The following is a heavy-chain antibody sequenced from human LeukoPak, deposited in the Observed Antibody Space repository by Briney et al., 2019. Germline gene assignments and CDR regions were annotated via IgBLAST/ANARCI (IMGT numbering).Heavy chain of an antibody. CDR3: ARQVGYCSGGSCSFYFDY. J-gene: IGHJ4*02. D-gene: IGHD2-15*01. CDR2: IYYSGST. V-gene: IGHV4-39*01. Sequence: SETLSLTCTVSGGSISSSCYYWGWIRQPPGKGLLWIGTIYYSGSTYYSPSLKSRVTMSVDTSKNQFSLKLSSVTAADTAVYYCARQVGYCSGGSCSFYFDYWGQGTLVTVSS. CDR1: GGSISSSCYY.